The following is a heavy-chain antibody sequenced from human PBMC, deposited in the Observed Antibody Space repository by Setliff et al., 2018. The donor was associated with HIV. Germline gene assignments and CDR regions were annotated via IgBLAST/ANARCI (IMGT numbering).Heavy chain of an antibody. Sequence: GESLKISCAASGFTFSSYAMTWVRQAPGKGLEWVAVIWYDGSNKYYADSVKGRFTISRDNSKNTLYLQMNSLRAEDTAVYYCARVESYGDYVDYWGQGTLVTVSS. CDR3: ARVESYGDYVDY. V-gene: IGHV3-33*08. CDR2: IWYDGSNK. CDR1: GFTFSSYA. J-gene: IGHJ4*02. D-gene: IGHD4-17*01.